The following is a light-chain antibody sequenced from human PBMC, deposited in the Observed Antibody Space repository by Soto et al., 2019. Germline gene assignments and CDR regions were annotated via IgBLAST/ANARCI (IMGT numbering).Light chain of an antibody. CDR1: QSISSY. CDR3: QQSYSSPPT. CDR2: AAS. Sequence: IHMTQSPSSLSASLGDRVTIACGASQSISSYLNWYQQKPGKAPKILIYAASSLQSGVPSRFSGSGSGTDFTLTISSLQPEDFATYYCQQSYSSPPTFGQGTKVDIK. V-gene: IGKV1-39*01. J-gene: IGKJ1*01.